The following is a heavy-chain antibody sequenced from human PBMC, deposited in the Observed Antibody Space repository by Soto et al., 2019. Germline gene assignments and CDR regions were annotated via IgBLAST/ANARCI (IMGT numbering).Heavy chain of an antibody. V-gene: IGHV4-31*03. CDR1: GGSFNSGDYY. Sequence: SETLSLTCTVSGGSFNSGDYYWSWIRQYPGKGLEFIGYISYSGSTYYNPSLRSRVAISLDTSKNQFSLHLTSVTAADTAVFYCARASLVGRAPPNSNWFDPWGQG. D-gene: IGHD2-8*02. CDR2: ISYSGST. CDR3: ARASLVGRAPPNSNWFDP. J-gene: IGHJ5*02.